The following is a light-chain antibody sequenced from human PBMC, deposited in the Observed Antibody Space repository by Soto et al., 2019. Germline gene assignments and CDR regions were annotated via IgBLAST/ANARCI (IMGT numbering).Light chain of an antibody. CDR3: QQYNNWPPEVT. V-gene: IGKV3-15*01. J-gene: IGKJ3*01. CDR2: DAS. Sequence: ETVMTQSPATLSVSTGERVTLSCRASQSVSSNLAWYQHKPGQAPRLLIYDASTRATGIPARFSGSGSGTEFTLTISSLQSEDFALYYCQQYNNWPPEVTFGPGTKVDIK. CDR1: QSVSSN.